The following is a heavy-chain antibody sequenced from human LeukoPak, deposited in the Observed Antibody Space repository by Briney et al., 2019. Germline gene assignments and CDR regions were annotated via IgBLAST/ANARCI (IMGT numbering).Heavy chain of an antibody. J-gene: IGHJ6*04. V-gene: IGHV1-18*04. Sequence: GASVKVSCKASGYTFTSYGISWVRQAPGQGLEWMGWISDYNGNTNYAQKLQGRVTMTTDTSTSTAYMELRSLRSDDTAVYYCARDKSYYDILTGYYYYYGMDVWGKGTTVTVSS. CDR1: GYTFTSYG. D-gene: IGHD3-9*01. CDR2: ISDYNGNT. CDR3: ARDKSYYDILTGYYYYYGMDV.